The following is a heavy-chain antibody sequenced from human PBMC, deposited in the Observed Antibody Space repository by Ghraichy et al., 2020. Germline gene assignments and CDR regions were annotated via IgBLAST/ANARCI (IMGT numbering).Heavy chain of an antibody. CDR2: ISAYNGNT. CDR1: GYTFTSYG. J-gene: IGHJ4*02. D-gene: IGHD2-15*01. Sequence: ASVKVSCKASGYTFTSYGISWVRQAPGQGLEWMGWISAYNGNTNYAQKLQGRVTMTTDTSTSTAYMELRSLRSDDTAVYYCARTVRGVVVAASDYWGQGTLVTVSS. CDR3: ARTVRGVVVAASDY. V-gene: IGHV1-18*01.